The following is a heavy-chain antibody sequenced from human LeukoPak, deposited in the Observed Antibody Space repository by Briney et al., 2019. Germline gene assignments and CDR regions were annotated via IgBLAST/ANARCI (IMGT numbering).Heavy chain of an antibody. CDR3: ARGYWFYFDY. Sequence: SETLSLTCTVSGDSISSSSYYWGWIRQPPGKGLEWIGSIYYSGSTYYNPPLKSRVTISADTSKNQFSLKLSSVTAADTAVYYCARGYWFYFDYWGQGTLVTVSS. D-gene: IGHD2-8*02. V-gene: IGHV4-39*07. CDR2: IYYSGST. J-gene: IGHJ4*02. CDR1: GDSISSSSYY.